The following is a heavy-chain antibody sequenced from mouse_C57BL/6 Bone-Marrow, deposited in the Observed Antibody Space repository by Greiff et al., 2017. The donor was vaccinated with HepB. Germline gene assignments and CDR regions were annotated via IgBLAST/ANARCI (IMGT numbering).Heavy chain of an antibody. J-gene: IGHJ3*01. V-gene: IGHV14-2*01. CDR1: GFNIKNTY. Sequence: VHVKQSVAELVRPGASVKLSCTASGFNIKNTYMHWVKQRTEQGLEWIGRIDPEDGETKYAPKFQGKATITADTSSNTAYLQLSSLTSEDTAVYYCARSPRHYYGSRGDFAYWGQGTLVTVSA. CDR2: IDPEDGET. D-gene: IGHD1-1*01. CDR3: ARSPRHYYGSRGDFAY.